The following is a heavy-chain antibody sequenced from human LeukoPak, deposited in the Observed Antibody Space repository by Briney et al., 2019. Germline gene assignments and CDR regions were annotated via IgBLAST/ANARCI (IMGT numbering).Heavy chain of an antibody. J-gene: IGHJ4*02. CDR2: IYYSGST. V-gene: IGHV4-39*07. CDR1: GGSISSSSHY. CDR3: ARAYGDSSQAN. D-gene: IGHD6-13*01. Sequence: SETLSLTCTVSGGSISSSSHYWGWIRQPPGKGLEWIGSIYYSGSTYYNPSLKSRVTISVDTSKNQFSLKLSSVTAADTAVYYCARAYGDSSQANWGQGTLVTVSS.